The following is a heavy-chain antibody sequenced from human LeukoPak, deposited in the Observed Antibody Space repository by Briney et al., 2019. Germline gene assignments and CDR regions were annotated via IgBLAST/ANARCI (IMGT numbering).Heavy chain of an antibody. CDR3: ARRSAAAGPYYYYYMDV. V-gene: IGHV1-2*02. Sequence: ASVKVSCKASGYTFTGYYMHWVRQAPGQGLEWMGWINPNSGGTNYAQKFQGRVTMTRDTSISTAYMELSRLRSDDTAVYYCARRSAAAGPYYYYYMDVWGKGTTVTVSS. J-gene: IGHJ6*03. CDR1: GYTFTGYY. CDR2: INPNSGGT. D-gene: IGHD6-13*01.